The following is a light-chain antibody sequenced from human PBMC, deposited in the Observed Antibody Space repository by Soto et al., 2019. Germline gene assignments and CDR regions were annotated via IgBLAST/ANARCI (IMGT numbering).Light chain of an antibody. CDR2: AAS. J-gene: IGKJ3*01. V-gene: IGKV1-39*01. CDR1: QSISSY. CDR3: QQSYSTLFT. Sequence: DIQMTQSPSSLSASVGDRVTITCRARQSISSYLNWYQQKPGKAPKLLIYAASSLQSGVPSRFSGSGSGTDFTLTISSLQPDDFATYYCQQSYSTLFTFGPGTKVYI.